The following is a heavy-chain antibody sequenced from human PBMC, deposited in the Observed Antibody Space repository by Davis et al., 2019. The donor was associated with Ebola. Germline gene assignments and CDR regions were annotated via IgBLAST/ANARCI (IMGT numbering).Heavy chain of an antibody. CDR1: GYTFTSYG. CDR2: ISAYNGNT. CDR3: ARDRGNYYGSGSYYFFYYYYGMDV. Sequence: ASVKVSCKASGYTFTSYGISWVRQAPGQGLEWMGWISAYNGNTNYAQKLQGRVTMTTDTSTSTAYMELSSLRSEDTAVYYCARDRGNYYGSGSYYFFYYYYGMDVWGQGTTVTVSS. V-gene: IGHV1-18*01. D-gene: IGHD3-10*01. J-gene: IGHJ6*02.